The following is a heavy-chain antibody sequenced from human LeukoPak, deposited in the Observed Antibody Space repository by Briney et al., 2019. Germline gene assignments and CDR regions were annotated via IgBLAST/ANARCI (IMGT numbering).Heavy chain of an antibody. Sequence: SETLSLTCTVSGGSISSYYWSWIRQPPGKGLEWIGYIYYSGSTNYNPSLKSRVTISVDTSKNQFSLKLSSVTAADTAVYYCARDPPHYYGMDVWGQGTTVTVPS. CDR3: ARDPPHYYGMDV. CDR1: GGSISSYY. J-gene: IGHJ6*02. CDR2: IYYSGST. V-gene: IGHV4-59*01.